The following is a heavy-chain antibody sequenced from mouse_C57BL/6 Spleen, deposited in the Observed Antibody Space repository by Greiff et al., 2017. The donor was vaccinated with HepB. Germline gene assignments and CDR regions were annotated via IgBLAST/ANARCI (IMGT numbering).Heavy chain of an antibody. CDR3: ARHSYYYGSSAWYVDV. V-gene: IGHV5-2*01. J-gene: IGHJ1*03. Sequence: VQLKESGGGLVQPGESLKLSCESNEYEFPSHDMSWVRKTPEKRLELVAAINSDGGSTYYPDTMERRFIISRDNTKKTLYLQMSSLRSEDTALYDCARHSYYYGSSAWYVDVWGTGTTVTVSS. D-gene: IGHD1-1*01. CDR1: EYEFPSHD. CDR2: INSDGGST.